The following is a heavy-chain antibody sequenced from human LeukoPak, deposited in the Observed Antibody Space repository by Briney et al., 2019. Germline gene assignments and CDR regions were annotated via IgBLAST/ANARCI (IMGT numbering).Heavy chain of an antibody. CDR3: TRLSVREPFDY. V-gene: IGHV3-73*01. J-gene: IGHJ4*02. CDR1: GFTFSGSA. CDR2: IRSKANSYST. Sequence: GGSLRLSXAASGFTFSGSAMHWVRQASGKGLEWVGRIRSKANSYSTAYAASVKGRFTISRDDSKNTAYLQMNSLKTEDTAVYYCTRLSVREPFDYWGQGTLVTVSS. D-gene: IGHD1-1*01.